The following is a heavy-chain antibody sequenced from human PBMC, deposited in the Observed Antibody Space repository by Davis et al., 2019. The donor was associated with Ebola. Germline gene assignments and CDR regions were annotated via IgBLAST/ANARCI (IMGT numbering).Heavy chain of an antibody. D-gene: IGHD1-14*01. Sequence: GSLRLSCAVYGGSFSGYYWSWIRQPPGKGLEWIGEINHSGSTNYNPSLKSRVTISVDTSKNQSSLKLSSVTAADTAVYYCARGPGYSGIDPWGQGTLVTVSS. J-gene: IGHJ5*02. CDR3: ARGPGYSGIDP. CDR2: INHSGST. CDR1: GGSFSGYY. V-gene: IGHV4-34*01.